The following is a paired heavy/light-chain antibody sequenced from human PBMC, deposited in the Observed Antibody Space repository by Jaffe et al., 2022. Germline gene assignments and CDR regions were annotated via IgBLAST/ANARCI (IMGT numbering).Heavy chain of an antibody. CDR1: GFTFSNYA. J-gene: IGHJ6*03. CDR2: ISRSGDTT. Sequence: EVQQLESGGGLVQPGGSLRLSCATSGFTFSNYAMTWVRQGPGKGLEWVSIISRSGDTTYYADAVKGRFTISRDNSKNTLFLQMNSLRVEDTAVYYCAKGTFNVGLGYYMDVWGKGTTVTVSS. V-gene: IGHV3-23*01. D-gene: IGHD1-7*01. CDR3: AKGTFNVGLGYYMDV.
Light chain of an antibody. V-gene: IGKV1-39*01. CDR1: QNIGRF. Sequence: DIQMTQSPSSLSPSIGDRVTITCRASQNIGRFLNWYQQKPGKAPNLLIYTASVLQSGVPSRFSGSGSGTDFTLSIRSLQPEDVATYYCQQSYSTPMYTFGQGTKLEI. J-gene: IGKJ2*01. CDR3: QQSYSTPMYT. CDR2: TAS.